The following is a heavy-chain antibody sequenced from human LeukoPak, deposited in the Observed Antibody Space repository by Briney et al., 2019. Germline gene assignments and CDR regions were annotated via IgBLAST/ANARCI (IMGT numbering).Heavy chain of an antibody. J-gene: IGHJ4*02. V-gene: IGHV3-21*01. CDR1: GFTFSSYS. CDR2: ISSSSSYI. CDR3: AKEGGIAAAGTTN. D-gene: IGHD6-13*01. Sequence: PGGSLLLSGAASGFTFSSYSMNGGRQAPGKGRGGVSSISSSSSYIYYADSVKARFPISRDNAKNSLYLQMNSLRAEDTAVYYCAKEGGIAAAGTTNWGQGTLVTVSS.